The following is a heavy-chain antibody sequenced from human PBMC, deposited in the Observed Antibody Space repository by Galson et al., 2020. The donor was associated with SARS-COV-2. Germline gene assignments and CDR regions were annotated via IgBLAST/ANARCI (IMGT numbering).Heavy chain of an antibody. J-gene: IGHJ4*02. Sequence: GESLKISCAASGFTFSSYAMHWVRQAPGKGLEWVAVISYDGSNKYYADSVKGRFTISRDNSKNTLYLQMNSLRAEDTAVYYCARPNSGSYYGPFDYWGQGTLVTVSS. CDR3: ARPNSGSYYGPFDY. CDR2: ISYDGSNK. CDR1: GFTFSSYA. D-gene: IGHD1-26*01. V-gene: IGHV3-30*04.